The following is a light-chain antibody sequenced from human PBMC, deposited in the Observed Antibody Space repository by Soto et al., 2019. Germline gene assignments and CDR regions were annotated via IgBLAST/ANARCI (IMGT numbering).Light chain of an antibody. V-gene: IGKV1-39*01. CDR2: DAS. Sequence: DIQMTQSPSSLSASVGDRVTITCRASQTMSTFLHWFQQKPGKAPNLLIYDASSLQSGVPSRFSGSGSGTDFTLTISSLQPEDFGTYYCQQTYSTFVSFGGGTKVDIK. CDR1: QTMSTF. CDR3: QQTYSTFVS. J-gene: IGKJ4*01.